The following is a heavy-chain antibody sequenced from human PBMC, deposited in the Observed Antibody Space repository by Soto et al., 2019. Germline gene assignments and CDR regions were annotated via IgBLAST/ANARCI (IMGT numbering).Heavy chain of an antibody. CDR3: ARDVEYDFWTPAHYGMEV. V-gene: IGHV1-3*01. Sequence: ASVKVSCKASGDTFTSYAMDWVRQAPGQRLEWMGWINAGNGNTKYSQKFQGRVTITRDTSASTAYMELSSLRSEDTAVYYCARDVEYDFWTPAHYGMEVWGQGTTVTVSS. CDR1: GDTFTSYA. J-gene: IGHJ6*02. D-gene: IGHD3-3*01. CDR2: INAGNGNT.